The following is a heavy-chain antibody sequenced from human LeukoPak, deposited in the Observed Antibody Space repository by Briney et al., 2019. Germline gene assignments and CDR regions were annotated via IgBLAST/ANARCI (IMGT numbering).Heavy chain of an antibody. CDR3: AKDVPRYSDWYFQH. V-gene: IGHV3-30*18. D-gene: IGHD6-13*01. Sequence: GGSLRLSCAASGFTFSSYGMHWVRQAPSKGLEWVAVISYDGSNKYYADSVKGRFTISRDNSKNTLYLQMNSLRAEDTAVYYCAKDVPRYSDWYFQHWGQGTLVTVSS. J-gene: IGHJ1*01. CDR2: ISYDGSNK. CDR1: GFTFSSYG.